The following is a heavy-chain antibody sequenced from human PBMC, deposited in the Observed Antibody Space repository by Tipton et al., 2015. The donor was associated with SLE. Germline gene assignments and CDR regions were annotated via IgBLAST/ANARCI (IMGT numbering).Heavy chain of an antibody. CDR1: GFSFSSYA. CDR3: ASGGYYASGSYYGGWFDP. Sequence: SLRLSCAASGFSFSSYAMHWVRQAPGKGLEWVALISFDGSYKGYAESVKGRFTISRDSYKNLFLDMNSLRAEDTAVYYCASGGYYASGSYYGGWFDPWGQGTLVTVSS. V-gene: IGHV3-30*04. D-gene: IGHD3-10*01. CDR2: ISFDGSYK. J-gene: IGHJ5*02.